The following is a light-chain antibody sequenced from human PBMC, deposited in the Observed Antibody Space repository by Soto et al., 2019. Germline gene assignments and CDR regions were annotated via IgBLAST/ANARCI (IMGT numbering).Light chain of an antibody. CDR3: QQYGSSPFT. Sequence: EIVLTQSPGTLSLSPGERATLSCRASQSVSNNFLAWHQQKPGQGPRLLIYGASSRAGGIPDRFRGSGSGTDFTLTIAGLAPEDFAVYYCQQYGSSPFTFGPGTKVDIK. CDR2: GAS. J-gene: IGKJ3*01. CDR1: QSVSNNF. V-gene: IGKV3-20*01.